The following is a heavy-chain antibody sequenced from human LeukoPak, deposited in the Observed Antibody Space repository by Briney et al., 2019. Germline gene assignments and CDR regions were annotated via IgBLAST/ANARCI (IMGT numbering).Heavy chain of an antibody. CDR3: ARVPLYCSGGSCLFDAFDI. Sequence: ASVKVSCKASGYTFTGYYMHWVRQAPGQGLEWMGWMNPNSGNTGYAQKLQGRVTMTRNTSISTAYMELSSLRSEDTAVYYCARVPLYCSGGSCLFDAFDIWGQGTMVTVSS. CDR2: MNPNSGNT. CDR1: GYTFTGYY. V-gene: IGHV1-8*02. D-gene: IGHD2-15*01. J-gene: IGHJ3*02.